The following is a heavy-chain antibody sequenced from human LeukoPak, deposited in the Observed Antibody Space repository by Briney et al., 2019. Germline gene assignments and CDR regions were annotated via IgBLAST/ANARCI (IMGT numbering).Heavy chain of an antibody. J-gene: IGHJ3*02. Sequence: ASVKVSCKASGGTFSSYAISWVRQAPGQELEWMGGIIPIFGTANYAQKFQGRVTITTDESTSTAYMELSSLRSEDTAVYYCAREVVTVAAGDDAFDIWGQGTMVTVSS. CDR3: AREVVTVAAGDDAFDI. CDR2: IIPIFGTA. D-gene: IGHD3-16*01. CDR1: GGTFSSYA. V-gene: IGHV1-69*05.